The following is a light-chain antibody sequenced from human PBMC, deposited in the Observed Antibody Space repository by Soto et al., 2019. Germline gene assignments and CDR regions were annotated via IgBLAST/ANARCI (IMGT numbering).Light chain of an antibody. CDR3: AAWDASLSACV. V-gene: IGLV1-47*02. J-gene: IGLJ1*01. CDR2: HSN. Sequence: QAVVTQPPSASGTAGQVVTISCSGGDSNIGSNSVYWYQHLPRMAPKLLIYHSNQRPSGVPDRFSGSRSGTSASLAIVGLRSEDEAIDYCAAWDASLSACVFGNGTKLTVL. CDR1: DSNIGSNS.